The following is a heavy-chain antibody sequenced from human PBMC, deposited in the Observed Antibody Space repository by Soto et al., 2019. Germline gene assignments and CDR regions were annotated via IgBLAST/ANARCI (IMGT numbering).Heavy chain of an antibody. D-gene: IGHD3-22*01. J-gene: IGHJ3*02. Sequence: ASVKVSCKASGGTFSSYAISWVRQAPGQGLEWMGGIIPIFGTANYAQKFQGRVTITADESTSTAYMELSSLRSEDTAVYYCARVLPLDSSGYHDAFDIWGQGTMVTVSS. CDR2: IIPIFGTA. CDR3: ARVLPLDSSGYHDAFDI. V-gene: IGHV1-69*13. CDR1: GGTFSSYA.